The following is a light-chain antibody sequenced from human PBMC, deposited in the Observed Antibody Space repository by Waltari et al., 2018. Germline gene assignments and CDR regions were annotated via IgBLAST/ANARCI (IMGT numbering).Light chain of an antibody. CDR3: QQYYSTPDT. J-gene: IGKJ3*01. Sequence: DIVMTQSPDSLAVSLGERATINCKSSQSVLSSYNNKNYFAWYQQKPGQTPKLLIYWESTREAGVPDRFSGSGSGTDFTLTISSLQAEDVAVYYCQQYYSTPDTFGPGTTVDIK. CDR1: QSVLSSYNNKNY. V-gene: IGKV4-1*01. CDR2: WES.